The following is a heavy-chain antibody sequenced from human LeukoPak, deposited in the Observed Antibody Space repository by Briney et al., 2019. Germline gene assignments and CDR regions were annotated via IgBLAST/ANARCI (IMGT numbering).Heavy chain of an antibody. V-gene: IGHV4-59*01. CDR2: IHYSGST. D-gene: IGHD2-21*01. CDR3: ARTEAYGSQGI. Sequence: SETLSLTCTVSGGSISGYYWSWIRQPPGKGLGWIAYIHYSGSTNYSPSLKSRVTISVDTSKNQFSLKLSSVTAADTAVYYCARTEAYGSQGIWGQGTMVTVSS. CDR1: GGSISGYY. J-gene: IGHJ3*02.